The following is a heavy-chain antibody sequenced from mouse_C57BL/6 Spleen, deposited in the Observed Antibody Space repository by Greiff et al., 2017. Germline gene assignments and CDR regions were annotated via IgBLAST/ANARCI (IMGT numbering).Heavy chain of an antibody. CDR2: INPSNGGT. D-gene: IGHD2-4*01. J-gene: IGHJ3*01. CDR3: ASPIYYDYGGASWFAY. CDR1: GYTFTSYW. V-gene: IGHV1-53*01. Sequence: QVQLQQPGTELVKPGASVKLSCKASGYTFTSYWMHWVKQRPGPGLEWIGNINPSNGGTNYNEKFKSKATLTVDKSSSTAYMQLSSLTSEDSAVYYCASPIYYDYGGASWFAYWGQGTLVTVSA.